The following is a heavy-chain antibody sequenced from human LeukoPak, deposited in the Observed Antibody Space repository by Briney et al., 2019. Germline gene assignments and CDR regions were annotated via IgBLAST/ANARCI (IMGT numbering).Heavy chain of an antibody. J-gene: IGHJ6*03. V-gene: IGHV3-7*01. D-gene: IGHD3-3*01. Sequence: GGSLRLSCAASGFTFSSYWMSWVRQAPGKGLEWVANIKQDGSEKYYVDSVKGRFTISRDNAKNSLYLQMNSLRAEDTTVYYCARVAITTTYYYYYMDVWGKGTTVTASS. CDR3: ARVAITTTYYYYYMDV. CDR2: IKQDGSEK. CDR1: GFTFSSYW.